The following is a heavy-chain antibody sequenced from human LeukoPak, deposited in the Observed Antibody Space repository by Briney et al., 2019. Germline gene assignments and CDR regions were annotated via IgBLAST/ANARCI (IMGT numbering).Heavy chain of an antibody. D-gene: IGHD4-17*01. CDR1: GFTFSSYG. CDR3: ARVGTYMTTVTKDCYYYMDV. CDR2: ISGSGGST. Sequence: GGSLRLSCAASGFTFSSYGMSWVRQAPGKGLEWVSAISGSGGSTYYADSVKGRFTISRDNSKNTLYLQMNSLRAEDTAVYYCARVGTYMTTVTKDCYYYMDVWGKGTTVTVSS. J-gene: IGHJ6*03. V-gene: IGHV3-23*01.